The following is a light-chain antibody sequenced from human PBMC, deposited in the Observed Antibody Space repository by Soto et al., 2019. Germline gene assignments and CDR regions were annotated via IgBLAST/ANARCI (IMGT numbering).Light chain of an antibody. Sequence: QYALTQPASLSWSPGQSITISCTVTSSDFDIYKYVSWYQQHPGKAPKLMIYQVTNRPSGVSNRFSGSTSGNTASLTISGLQAEDEADYYCCSYTSSINYVFGTGTKVTVL. CDR1: SSDFDIYKY. V-gene: IGLV2-14*01. CDR3: CSYTSSINYV. J-gene: IGLJ1*01. CDR2: QVT.